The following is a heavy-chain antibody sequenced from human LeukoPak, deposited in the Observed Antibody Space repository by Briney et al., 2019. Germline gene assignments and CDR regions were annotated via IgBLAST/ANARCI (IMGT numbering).Heavy chain of an antibody. CDR1: GGSISSSSYY. CDR2: IYYSGST. D-gene: IGHD6-19*01. Sequence: SETLSLTCTVSGGSISSSSYYWGWIRQPPGKGLEWIGSIYYSGSTYYNPSLKSRVTISVDTSKNQFSLKLSSVTAADTAVYYCSGRAVAGTSIDYWGQGTLVTVSS. J-gene: IGHJ4*02. V-gene: IGHV4-39*07. CDR3: SGRAVAGTSIDY.